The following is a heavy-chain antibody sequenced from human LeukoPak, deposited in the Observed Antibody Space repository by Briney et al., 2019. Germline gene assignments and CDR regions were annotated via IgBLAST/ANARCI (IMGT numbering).Heavy chain of an antibody. Sequence: PAETLSLTCTVSGGSISSFYWSWIRQPPGKGLVWIGYFYNSGSTNYNPSLKSRVTMSVDSSKNQFSLELRSVSAADTAVYYCARVRFLEWLMINPKWFDPWGQGTLVTVSS. V-gene: IGHV4-4*08. J-gene: IGHJ5*02. CDR3: ARVRFLEWLMINPKWFDP. D-gene: IGHD3-3*01. CDR1: GGSISSFY. CDR2: FYNSGST.